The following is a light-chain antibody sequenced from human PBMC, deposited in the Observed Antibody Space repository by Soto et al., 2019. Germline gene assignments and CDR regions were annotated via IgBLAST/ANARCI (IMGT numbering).Light chain of an antibody. CDR2: EGS. J-gene: IGLJ1*01. CDR3: CSYAGSSTWV. V-gene: IGLV2-23*01. Sequence: QSALTQPASVSGSPGQSITISCTGTSSDVGSYNFVSWYQQHPGKAPKLMIYEGSKRPSGVSNRFSGSKSGNTASLTISGLQAEDAADYYCCSYAGSSTWVFGTGTNLTVL. CDR1: SSDVGSYNF.